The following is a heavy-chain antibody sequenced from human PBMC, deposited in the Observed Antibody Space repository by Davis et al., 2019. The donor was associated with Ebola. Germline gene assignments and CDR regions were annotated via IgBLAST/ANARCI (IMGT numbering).Heavy chain of an antibody. CDR1: GGSISSGGYY. CDR2: IYYSGST. Sequence: SETLSLTCTVSGGSISSGGYYWSWIRQHPGKGLEWIAYIYYSGSTSYNPSLKSRVTISVDTSGNQFSLRLTSVTAADTALYYCARHTSYGGKTWFDPWGQGTLVTVSS. D-gene: IGHD4-23*01. CDR3: ARHTSYGGKTWFDP. J-gene: IGHJ5*02. V-gene: IGHV4-61*08.